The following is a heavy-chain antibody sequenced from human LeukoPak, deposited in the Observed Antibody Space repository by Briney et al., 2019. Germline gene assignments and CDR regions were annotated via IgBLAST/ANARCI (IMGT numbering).Heavy chain of an antibody. V-gene: IGHV3-15*01. Sequence: GGSLRLSSAVSGLTFTDAWMSWLRQAPGKGLEWVGRVKSKGSGGTIDYAAPVKHRFTISRDDSKNTLFLQMSSLKTEDTAVYYCAHIFSAVTPAFASWGPGTLVTVSP. CDR1: GLTFTDAW. CDR2: VKSKGSGGTI. J-gene: IGHJ4*02. CDR3: AHIFSAVTPAFAS. D-gene: IGHD4-23*01.